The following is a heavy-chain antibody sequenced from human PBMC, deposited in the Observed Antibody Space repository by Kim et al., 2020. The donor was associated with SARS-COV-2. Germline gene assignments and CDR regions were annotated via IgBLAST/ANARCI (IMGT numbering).Heavy chain of an antibody. CDR2: ISAYNGNT. V-gene: IGHV1-18*01. Sequence: ASVKVSCKASGYTFTSYGISWVRQAPGQGLEWMGWISAYNGNTNYAQKLQGRVTMTTDTSTSTAYMELRSLRSDDTAVYYCARERRYFDWLLYLNSLSVWFDPWGQGTLVTVSS. CDR3: ARERRYFDWLLYLNSLSVWFDP. D-gene: IGHD3-9*01. CDR1: GYTFTSYG. J-gene: IGHJ5*02.